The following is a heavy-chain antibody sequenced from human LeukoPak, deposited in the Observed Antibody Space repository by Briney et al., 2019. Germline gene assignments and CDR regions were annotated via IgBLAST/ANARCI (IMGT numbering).Heavy chain of an antibody. J-gene: IGHJ4*02. Sequence: SETLSLTCTVSGGSISNYYWGWIRQAPGKGLEWIGSIYYSGNTYYNSSLKSRVTISLDTSKNQFSLNLFSVTAADTAVYYCATSPGLGYSSSLTGVDYWGQGTLVTVSS. D-gene: IGHD6-6*01. CDR2: IYYSGNT. CDR3: ATSPGLGYSSSLTGVDY. V-gene: IGHV4-39*07. CDR1: GGSISNYY.